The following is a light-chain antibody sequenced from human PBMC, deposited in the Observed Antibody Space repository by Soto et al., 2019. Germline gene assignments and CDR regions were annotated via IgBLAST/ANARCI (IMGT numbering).Light chain of an antibody. J-gene: IGKJ1*01. CDR3: QQSYSNPTWT. CDR2: DSS. V-gene: IGKV1-39*01. Sequence: IQLTQSPSSLSASVGDRITISYRASQSISTYLNWYQQQPGEAPTLLVYDSSTLQSGVPSRFSGSGFGAEFTLTVSSLQPEDFAAYYCQQSYSNPTWTFGQGTKVDIK. CDR1: QSISTY.